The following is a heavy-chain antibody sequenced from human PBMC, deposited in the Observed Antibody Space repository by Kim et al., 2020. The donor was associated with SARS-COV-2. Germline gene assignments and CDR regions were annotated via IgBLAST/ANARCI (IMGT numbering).Heavy chain of an antibody. V-gene: IGHV3-48*02. Sequence: GGSLRLSCAASGFSFSLFSMDWVRQAPGKGLEWVAYISSGGDTIHYADSANGRFTISRDNARNSVSMQMNNLRDEDTAVYYCARGWLQHSFDYWGQGTPVTVSS. J-gene: IGHJ4*02. D-gene: IGHD5-12*01. CDR1: GFSFSLFS. CDR2: ISSGGDTI. CDR3: ARGWLQHSFDY.